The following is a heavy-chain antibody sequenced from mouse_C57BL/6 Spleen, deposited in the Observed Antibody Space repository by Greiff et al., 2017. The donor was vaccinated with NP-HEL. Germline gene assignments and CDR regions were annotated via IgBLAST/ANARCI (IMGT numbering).Heavy chain of an antibody. V-gene: IGHV1-39*01. CDR2: INPNYGTT. D-gene: IGHD3-2*02. Sequence: EVQLQQSGPELVKPGASVKISCKASGYSFTDYNMNWVQQSNGKSLEWIGVINPNYGTTYYNQKFKGKVTFTVDQSSSTDYMQLNSLTSENSAVYYCARYSGSYYFDYWGQGTTLTVSS. CDR3: ARYSGSYYFDY. CDR1: GYSFTDYN. J-gene: IGHJ2*01.